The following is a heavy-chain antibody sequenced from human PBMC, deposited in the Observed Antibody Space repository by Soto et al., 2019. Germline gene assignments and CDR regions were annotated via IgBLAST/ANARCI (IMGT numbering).Heavy chain of an antibody. D-gene: IGHD3-10*01. Sequence: QVQLVESGGGVVQPGRSLRLSCAASGFTFSSYGMHWVRQAPGKGLEWVAVISYDGSNKYYADSVKGRFTISRDNSKNTLYLQMSSLRAEDTAVYYCAKVGSERYYGSGSYWGTFDYWGQGTLVTVSS. CDR1: GFTFSSYG. CDR3: AKVGSERYYGSGSYWGTFDY. J-gene: IGHJ4*02. V-gene: IGHV3-30*18. CDR2: ISYDGSNK.